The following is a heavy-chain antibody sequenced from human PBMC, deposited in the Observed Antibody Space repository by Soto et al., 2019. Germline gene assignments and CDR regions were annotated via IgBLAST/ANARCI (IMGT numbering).Heavy chain of an antibody. J-gene: IGHJ4*02. CDR3: ARTPYYDSSGYFDY. Sequence: ASETLSLTCTVSGGSISSYYWSWIRQPAGKGLEWIGRIYTSGSTNYNPSLKSRVTMSVDTSKNQFSLKLSSVTAADTAVYYCARTPYYDSSGYFDYWGQGTLVTVSS. D-gene: IGHD3-22*01. V-gene: IGHV4-4*07. CDR2: IYTSGST. CDR1: GGSISSYY.